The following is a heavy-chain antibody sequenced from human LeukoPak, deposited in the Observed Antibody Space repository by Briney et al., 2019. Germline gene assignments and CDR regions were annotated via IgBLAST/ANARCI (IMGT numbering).Heavy chain of an antibody. CDR3: ARATPGDLGELSTIDY. CDR2: INPRGST. CDR1: GYTFTSYY. D-gene: IGHD3-16*02. J-gene: IGHJ4*02. Sequence: ASVKVSCKASGYTFTSYYMHWVRQAPGQGLEWMGIINPRGSTSYAQKFQGRVTMTRDTSTSTVYMELSSLRSEDTAVYYCARATPGDLGELSTIDYWGQGTLVTVSS. V-gene: IGHV1-46*01.